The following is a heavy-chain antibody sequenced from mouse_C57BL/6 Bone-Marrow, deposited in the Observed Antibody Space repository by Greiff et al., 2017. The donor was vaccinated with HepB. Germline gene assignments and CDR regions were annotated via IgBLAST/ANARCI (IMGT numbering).Heavy chain of an antibody. CDR2: IYPGSGNT. D-gene: IGHD2-5*01. Sequence: QVQLQQSGAELVRPGASVKLSCKASGYTFTDYYINWVKQRPGQGLEWIARIYPGSGNTYYNEKFKGKATLTAEKSSSTAYMQLSSLTSEDSAVYFCARSGSNYLYYAMDYWGQGTSVTVSS. CDR3: ARSGSNYLYYAMDY. J-gene: IGHJ4*01. CDR1: GYTFTDYY. V-gene: IGHV1-76*01.